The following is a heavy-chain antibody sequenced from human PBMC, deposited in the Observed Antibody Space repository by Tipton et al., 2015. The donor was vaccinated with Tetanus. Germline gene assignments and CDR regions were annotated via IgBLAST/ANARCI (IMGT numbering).Heavy chain of an antibody. CDR3: VRVLKGAKCSRSSCYGYGMDV. V-gene: IGHV3-7*01. Sequence: SLRLSCAASGFTFSNYWMSWVRQAPGKGLEWVANIDQAGSDKYYVDSVKGRFTISRDNAKNTLYLQMNSLRAEDTAVYYCVRVLKGAKCSRSSCYGYGMDVWGQGTTVTVSS. J-gene: IGHJ6*02. D-gene: IGHD2-2*01. CDR1: GFTFSNYW. CDR2: IDQAGSDK.